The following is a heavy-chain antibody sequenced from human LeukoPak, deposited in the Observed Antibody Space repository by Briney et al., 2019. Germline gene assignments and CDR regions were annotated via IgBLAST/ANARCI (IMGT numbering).Heavy chain of an antibody. CDR3: ARDYYDSSGYFYFDY. J-gene: IGHJ4*02. Sequence: GGSLRLSCAASGFTFSLHRIHWVRQVPGKGLEWISWIETDGTRTGYVASVRGRFTISRDNAKNTLYLQMNSLRAEDTAVYYCARDYYDSSGYFYFDYWGQGTLVTVSS. CDR1: GFTFSLHR. CDR2: IETDGTRT. D-gene: IGHD3-22*01. V-gene: IGHV3-74*01.